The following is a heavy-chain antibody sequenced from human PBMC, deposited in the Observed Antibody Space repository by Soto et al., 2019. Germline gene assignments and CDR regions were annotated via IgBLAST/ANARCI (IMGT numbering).Heavy chain of an antibody. J-gene: IGHJ4*02. CDR3: ARRKERSGPNYFDY. CDR2: MNPYTGKA. D-gene: IGHD6-25*01. V-gene: IGHV1-8*02. CDR1: GYTFTGYY. Sequence: GASVKVSCKASGYTFTGYYMHWVRQAPGQGLEWMGWMNPYTGKAGYAQKFQGRVTMTRDNSISTAYMELSSLRSEDTAVYYCARRKERSGPNYFDYWGLETLVTVSS.